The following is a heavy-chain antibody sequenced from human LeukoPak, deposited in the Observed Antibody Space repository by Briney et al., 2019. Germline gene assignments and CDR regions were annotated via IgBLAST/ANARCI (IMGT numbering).Heavy chain of an antibody. CDR3: ARTQQLVNFDY. D-gene: IGHD6-13*01. CDR1: GDSFSSNSAA. J-gene: IGHJ4*02. V-gene: IGHV6-1*01. Sequence: SQTLSLTCAISGDSFSSNSAAWSWLRQSPSRGLEWLGRTYYRSKWYNDYAVSVKSRITINPDTSKNQFSLQLNSVTPEDTAVYYCARTQQLVNFDYWGQGTLVTVSS. CDR2: TYYRSKWYN.